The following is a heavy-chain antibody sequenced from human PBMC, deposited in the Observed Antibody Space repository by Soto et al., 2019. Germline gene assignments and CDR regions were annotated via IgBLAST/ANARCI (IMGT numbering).Heavy chain of an antibody. Sequence: QPGGSLRLSCAASGFTFSSYGMHWVRQAPGKGLEWVAVIWYDGSNKYYADSVKGRFTISRDNSKNTLYLQMNSLRAEDTAVYYCARVNRETRWRYYYYYGMDVWGQGATVTVSS. CDR1: GFTFSSYG. V-gene: IGHV3-33*01. J-gene: IGHJ6*02. CDR2: IWYDGSNK. CDR3: ARVNRETRWRYYYYYGMDV.